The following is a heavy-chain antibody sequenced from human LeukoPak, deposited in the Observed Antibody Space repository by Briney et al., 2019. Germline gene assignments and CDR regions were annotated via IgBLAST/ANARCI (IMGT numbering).Heavy chain of an antibody. CDR3: ARGWIAETTVVTSYSY. CDR1: GGTSSNYA. V-gene: IGHV1-69*13. D-gene: IGHD4-23*01. Sequence: GASVKVSCKASGGTSSNYAVNWVRQAPGQGLEWMGGIIPIFGTAHYAQKFQGRVTITADESTSTAYMQLSSLRSEDTAVYYCARGWIAETTVVTSYSYWGQGTLVTVSS. CDR2: IIPIFGTA. J-gene: IGHJ4*02.